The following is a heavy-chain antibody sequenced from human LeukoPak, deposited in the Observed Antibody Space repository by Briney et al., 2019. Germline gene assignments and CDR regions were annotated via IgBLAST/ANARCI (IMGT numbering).Heavy chain of an antibody. J-gene: IGHJ5*02. CDR3: ARDADTSEFFSWLDL. D-gene: IGHD3-22*01. Sequence: GGSLRLSCAASGFTFSSYAMSWVRQAPGKGLEWVSAISGSGGSTYYADSVKGRFTISRDNSKNTLYLQMTTLRAEDTAVYYCARDADTSEFFSWLDLWGQGTLVTVSS. V-gene: IGHV3-23*01. CDR2: ISGSGGST. CDR1: GFTFSSYA.